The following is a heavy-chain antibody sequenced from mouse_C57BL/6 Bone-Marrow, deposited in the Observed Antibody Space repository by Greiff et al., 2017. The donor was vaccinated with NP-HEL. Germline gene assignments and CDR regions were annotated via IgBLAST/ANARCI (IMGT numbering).Heavy chain of an antibody. CDR2: ISYDGSN. CDR3: ARGYYGRRALYYYAMDY. CDR1: GYSITSGYY. V-gene: IGHV3-6*01. Sequence: EVQLVESGPGLVKPSQSLSLTCSVTGYSITSGYYWNWIRQFPGNKLEWMGYISYDGSNNYNPSLKNRISITRDTSKNQFFLKLNSVTTEDTATYYCARGYYGRRALYYYAMDYWGQGTSVTVSS. J-gene: IGHJ4*01. D-gene: IGHD1-1*01.